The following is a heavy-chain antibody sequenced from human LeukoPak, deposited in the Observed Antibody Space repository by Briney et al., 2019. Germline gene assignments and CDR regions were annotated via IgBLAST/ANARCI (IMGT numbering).Heavy chain of an antibody. Sequence: PGGSLRLSCAASGFTFSSYAMSWVRQAPGKGLEWVSAISGSGGSTDYADSVKGRLTISRDNSKNTLYLQMNSLRAEDTAVYYCAKENYDILTGYPIDYWGQGTLVTVSS. CDR3: AKENYDILTGYPIDY. CDR2: ISGSGGST. J-gene: IGHJ4*02. CDR1: GFTFSSYA. V-gene: IGHV3-23*01. D-gene: IGHD3-9*01.